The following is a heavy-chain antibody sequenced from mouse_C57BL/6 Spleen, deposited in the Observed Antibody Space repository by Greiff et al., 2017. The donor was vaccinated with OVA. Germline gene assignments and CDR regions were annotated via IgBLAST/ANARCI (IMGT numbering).Heavy chain of an antibody. CDR2: ISSGSSTI. CDR3: ARHYDYDVFMDY. J-gene: IGHJ4*01. CDR1: GFTFSDYG. D-gene: IGHD2-4*01. Sequence: EVKVVESGGGLVKPGGSLKLSCAASGFTFSDYGMHWVRQAPEKGLEWVAYISSGSSTIYYADTVKGRFTISRDNAKNTLFLQMTSLRSEDTAMYYCARHYDYDVFMDYWGQGTSVTVSS. V-gene: IGHV5-17*01.